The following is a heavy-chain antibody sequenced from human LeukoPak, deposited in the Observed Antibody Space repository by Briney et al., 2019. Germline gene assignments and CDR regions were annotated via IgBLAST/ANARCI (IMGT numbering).Heavy chain of an antibody. J-gene: IGHJ3*02. CDR2: INPNSGGT. Sequence: ASVKVSCKASGYTFTGYYMHWVRQAPGQGLEWMGWINPNSGGTNYAQEFQGRVTITRDTSASTAYMELSSLRSEDMAVYYCARTGQQQDAFDIWGQGTMVTVSS. D-gene: IGHD6-13*01. CDR3: ARTGQQQDAFDI. CDR1: GYTFTGYY. V-gene: IGHV1-2*02.